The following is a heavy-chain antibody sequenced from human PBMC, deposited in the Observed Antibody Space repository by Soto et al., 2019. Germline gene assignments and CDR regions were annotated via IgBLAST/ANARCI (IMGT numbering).Heavy chain of an antibody. D-gene: IGHD6-13*01. V-gene: IGHV1-46*01. CDR2: INPLPTSGST. CDR1: GYIFTNYY. Sequence: QVQLVQSGAEVKKPGASVKVSCKASGYIFTNYYIHWVRQAPGQGLEWMAIINPLPTSGSTNYAQEFQGIVTVTRDTSTSTVYMELNSLRSDDTAIYYCARDGAAAAYWGQGTLVTVSS. CDR3: ARDGAAAAY. J-gene: IGHJ4*02.